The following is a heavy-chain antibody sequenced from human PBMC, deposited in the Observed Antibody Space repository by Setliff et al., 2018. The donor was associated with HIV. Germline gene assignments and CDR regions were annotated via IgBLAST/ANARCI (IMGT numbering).Heavy chain of an antibody. D-gene: IGHD3-22*01. CDR2: ISSSSSYI. Sequence: PGGSLRLSCAASGFTFSSYSMNWVRQAPGKGLEWVSSISSSSSYIYYADSVKGRFTISRDNAKNSLYLQMNSLSAEDTAVYYCARGYYDSRGYYYPFDYWGQGTLVTVSS. J-gene: IGHJ4*02. CDR3: ARGYYDSRGYYYPFDY. CDR1: GFTFSSYS. V-gene: IGHV3-21*01.